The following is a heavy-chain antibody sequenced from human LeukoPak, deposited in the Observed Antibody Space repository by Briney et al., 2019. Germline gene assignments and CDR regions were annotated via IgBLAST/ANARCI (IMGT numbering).Heavy chain of an antibody. J-gene: IGHJ4*02. V-gene: IGHV3-21*01. CDR2: ISSSSSYM. CDR1: GFTFSNFG. Sequence: GGSLRLSCAASGFTFSNFGMNWLRQAPGKGLEWVSSISSSSSYMYDADSVKGRFTISRDNAKNSLYLQMNSLRAEDTAVYYCARDASGWYSSFDYWGQGTLVTVSS. CDR3: ARDASGWYSSFDY. D-gene: IGHD6-19*01.